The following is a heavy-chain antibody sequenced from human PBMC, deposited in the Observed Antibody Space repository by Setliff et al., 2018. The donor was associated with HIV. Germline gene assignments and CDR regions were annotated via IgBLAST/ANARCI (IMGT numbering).Heavy chain of an antibody. CDR1: GYTFTNYY. CDR2: IYPGGARR. V-gene: IGHV1-46*01. Sequence: ASVKVSCKASGYTFTNYYMHWVRQAPGQGLEWMGIIYPGGARRSYAQKFQGRVTMTWDTSTSTVYMELSSLRSEDTAFYYCARGRGYTYDFQYWGQGTLVTVPQ. D-gene: IGHD5-18*01. J-gene: IGHJ4*02. CDR3: ARGRGYTYDFQY.